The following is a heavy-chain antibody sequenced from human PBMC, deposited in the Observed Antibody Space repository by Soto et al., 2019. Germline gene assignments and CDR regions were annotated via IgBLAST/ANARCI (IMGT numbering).Heavy chain of an antibody. CDR3: ARDPQGIAVDHSYYYGMDV. CDR1: RYTFISYD. J-gene: IGHJ6*02. CDR2: MNPKSANT. D-gene: IGHD6-19*01. Sequence: ASVKVSCKASRYTFISYDINWVRQATGQGLEWMGWMNPKSANTGYAQKFQGRVTMTRNTSISTAYMELSSLRSEDTAVYYCARDPQGIAVDHSYYYGMDVWGQGTTVTVSS. V-gene: IGHV1-8*01.